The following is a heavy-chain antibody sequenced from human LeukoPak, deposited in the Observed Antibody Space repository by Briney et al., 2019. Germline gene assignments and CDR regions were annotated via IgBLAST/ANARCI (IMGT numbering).Heavy chain of an antibody. D-gene: IGHD3-3*01. V-gene: IGHV4-31*03. CDR2: IYYSGST. J-gene: IGHJ4*02. CDR3: ARSGATLFAGFDY. Sequence: SQTLSLTCTVSGDSISSGDNYWSWIRQHPGKGLEWIGYIYYSGSTYYNPPLKSRVTISVDTSQNQFSLRLASVTAADTAVYYCARSGATLFAGFDYWGQGTLVTVSS. CDR1: GDSISSGDNY.